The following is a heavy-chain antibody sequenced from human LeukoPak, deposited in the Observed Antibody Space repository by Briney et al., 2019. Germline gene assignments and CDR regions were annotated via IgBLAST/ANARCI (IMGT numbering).Heavy chain of an antibody. CDR1: GFTFRGYA. CDR2: ISYDGSNK. Sequence: GRSLRLSCAASGFTFRGYAMHWVRQAPGKGLEWVAVISYDGSNKYYADYVKGRFTISRDNSKNTLYLQMNSLRAEDTAVYYCARDSKGYCSSTSCYGNWFDPWGQGTLVTVSS. D-gene: IGHD2-2*01. J-gene: IGHJ5*02. V-gene: IGHV3-30*04. CDR3: ARDSKGYCSSTSCYGNWFDP.